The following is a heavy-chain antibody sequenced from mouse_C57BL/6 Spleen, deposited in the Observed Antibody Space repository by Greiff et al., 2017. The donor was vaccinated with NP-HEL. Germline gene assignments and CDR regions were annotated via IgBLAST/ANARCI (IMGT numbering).Heavy chain of an antibody. D-gene: IGHD1-1*01. J-gene: IGHJ4*01. V-gene: IGHV1-26*01. CDR3: APITTVVAPSAMDY. Sequence: VQLQQSGPELVKPGASVKISCKASGYTFTDYYMNWVKQSHGQSLEWIGDINPNNGGTSYNQKFKGKATLTVDKSSSTAYMELRSLTSEDSAVYYCAPITTVVAPSAMDYGGQGTSVTVSS. CDR1: GYTFTDYY. CDR2: INPNNGGT.